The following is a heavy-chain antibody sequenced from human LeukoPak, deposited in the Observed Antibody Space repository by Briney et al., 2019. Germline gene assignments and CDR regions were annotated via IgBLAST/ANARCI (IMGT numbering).Heavy chain of an antibody. D-gene: IGHD2-15*01. CDR2: ISGSGGST. V-gene: IGHV3-23*01. CDR1: GLTFSSYA. J-gene: IGHJ6*02. CDR3: AKPRDCSGGSCYSLAIYYYYGMDV. Sequence: QPGGFLRLSCAASGLTFSSYAMSWVRQAPGKGLEWVSAISGSGGSTYYADSVKGRFTISRDNSKNTLYLQMNSLRAEDTAVYYCAKPRDCSGGSCYSLAIYYYYGMDVWGQGTTVTVSS.